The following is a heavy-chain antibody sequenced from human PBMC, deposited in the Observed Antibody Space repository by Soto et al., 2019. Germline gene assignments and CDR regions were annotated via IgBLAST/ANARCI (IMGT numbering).Heavy chain of an antibody. CDR2: IKQDGSEA. V-gene: IGHV3-7*01. CDR3: GGSDGWAFDY. Sequence: EVQVVESGGDLVQPGGSLRLSCAASGFTFSSYWMGWVRQGPGKGLEWVANIKQDGSEAYYVDSVKGRFTISRDNAKNSVYLQMNSLTVEDTAVYYCGGSDGWAFDYWDQGTLVTVSS. CDR1: GFTFSSYW. J-gene: IGHJ4*02. D-gene: IGHD6-19*01.